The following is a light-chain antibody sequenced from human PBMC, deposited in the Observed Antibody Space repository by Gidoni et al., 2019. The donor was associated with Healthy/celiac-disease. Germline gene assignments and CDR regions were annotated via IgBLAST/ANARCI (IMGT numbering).Light chain of an antibody. CDR1: ALPKQY. Sequence: SYELTQPPSVSVSPGQTARITCSGDALPKQYAYWYPQKTGQAPVLVIYKDSERPSGIPERFSGSSSGTTVTLTISGVQAEDEADYYCQSADSSGTYVVFGGGTKLTVL. CDR2: KDS. V-gene: IGLV3-25*03. J-gene: IGLJ2*01. CDR3: QSADSSGTYVV.